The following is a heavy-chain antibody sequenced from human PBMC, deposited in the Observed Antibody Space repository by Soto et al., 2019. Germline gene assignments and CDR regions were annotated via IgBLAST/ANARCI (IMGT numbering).Heavy chain of an antibody. CDR3: AKLPVAGSSTFDY. J-gene: IGHJ4*02. CDR1: GFTFSSYG. CDR2: ISYDGSNK. Sequence: PRLSCAASGFTFSSYGMHWVRQAPGKGLEWVAVISYDGSNKYYADSVKGRFTISRDNSKSTLYLQMNSLRAEDTAVYYCAKLPVAGSSTFDYWGQGVLVTVSS. D-gene: IGHD6-19*01. V-gene: IGHV3-30*18.